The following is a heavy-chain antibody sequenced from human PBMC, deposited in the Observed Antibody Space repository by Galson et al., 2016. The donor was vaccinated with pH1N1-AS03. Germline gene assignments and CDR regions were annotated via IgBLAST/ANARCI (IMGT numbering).Heavy chain of an antibody. Sequence: SLRLSCAAPGFTLSSYALTWVRQAPGKGLIWVSSISGRGDSAYYADSVKGRFTISRDKSKNTLYLQINSLRAEDTAVYYCAKGRGWPVWHYGMDVWGQGTTVTVSS. CDR3: AKGRGWPVWHYGMDV. CDR1: GFTLSSYA. J-gene: IGHJ6*02. D-gene: IGHD6-19*01. V-gene: IGHV3-23*01. CDR2: ISGRGDSA.